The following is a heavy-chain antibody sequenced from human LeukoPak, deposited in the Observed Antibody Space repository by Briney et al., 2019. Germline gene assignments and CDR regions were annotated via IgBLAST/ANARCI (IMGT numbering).Heavy chain of an antibody. CDR2: IYPGDSDT. V-gene: IGHV5-51*01. J-gene: IGHJ5*02. D-gene: IGHD3-22*01. Sequence: EXXKISCXGSEYTFTTYWIGWVRQMPGKGLEWMGIIYPGDSDTRYSPSFQGQVTLSADKSISTAYLQWSSLKASDTAMYYCARRGYYDSEYWFDPWGQGTLVTVSS. CDR1: EYTFTTYW. CDR3: ARRGYYDSEYWFDP.